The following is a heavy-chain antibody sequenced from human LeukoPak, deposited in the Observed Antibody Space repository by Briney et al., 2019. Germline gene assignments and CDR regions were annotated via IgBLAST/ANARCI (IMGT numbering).Heavy chain of an antibody. D-gene: IGHD6-19*01. Sequence: PGGSLRLSCAASGFTFSSYAMSWVRQAPGRGLEWVSVISGSGGSTYYGDSVKGRFTISRDNSENTLYLQMNSLRAEDTAVYYCANDRSVAGEGGIDYWGQGTLVTVSS. CDR3: ANDRSVAGEGGIDY. CDR2: ISGSGGST. V-gene: IGHV3-23*01. J-gene: IGHJ4*02. CDR1: GFTFSSYA.